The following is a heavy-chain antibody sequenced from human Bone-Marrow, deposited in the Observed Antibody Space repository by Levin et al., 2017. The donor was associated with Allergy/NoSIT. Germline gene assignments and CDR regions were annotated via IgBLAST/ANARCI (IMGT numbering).Heavy chain of an antibody. D-gene: IGHD3-3*01. V-gene: IGHV4-39*01. CDR2: IYYGGST. CDR1: GGSMSSSSHY. CDR3: ASLGSGYAPADN. J-gene: IGHJ4*02. Sequence: MASETLSLTCSVSGGSMSSSSHYWGWIRQPPGKGLEYIGSIYYGGSTYYSPSLKSRVTISVDTSKSQFSLQLNSVTAADTAVYYCASLGSGYAPADNWGQGTLVTVSS.